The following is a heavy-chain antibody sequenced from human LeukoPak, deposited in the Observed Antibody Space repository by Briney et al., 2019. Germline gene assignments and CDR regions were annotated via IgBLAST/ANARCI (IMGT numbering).Heavy chain of an antibody. Sequence: TGGSLRLSCAASGFTFSSYAMSWVRQAPGKGLEWVSAISGSGGSTYYADSVKGRFTISRDNSKNTLYLQMNSLRAEDTAVYYCAKGSGSGYYGSGSSNSYFDYWGQGTLVTVSS. J-gene: IGHJ4*02. CDR2: ISGSGGST. CDR3: AKGSGSGYYGSGSSNSYFDY. CDR1: GFTFSSYA. D-gene: IGHD3-10*01. V-gene: IGHV3-23*01.